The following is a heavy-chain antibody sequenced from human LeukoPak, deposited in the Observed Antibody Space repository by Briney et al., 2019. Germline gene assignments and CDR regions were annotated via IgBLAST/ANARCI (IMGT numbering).Heavy chain of an antibody. Sequence: GGSLRLSCAASGFTFSSYEMNWVRPAPGKGLEWVSYISSSGSTIYYADSVKGRFTISRDNAKNSLYLQMNSLRAEDTAVYYCARAGGYYDILTGYLSPDFDYWGQGTLVTVSS. J-gene: IGHJ4*02. V-gene: IGHV3-48*03. CDR2: ISSSGSTI. D-gene: IGHD3-9*01. CDR3: ARAGGYYDILTGYLSPDFDY. CDR1: GFTFSSYE.